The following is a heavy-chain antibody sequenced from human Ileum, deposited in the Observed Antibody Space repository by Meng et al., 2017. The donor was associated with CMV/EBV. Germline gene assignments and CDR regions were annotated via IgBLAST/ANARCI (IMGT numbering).Heavy chain of an antibody. CDR3: ARDLVREVITVHYYYYGMDV. V-gene: IGHV3-48*03. D-gene: IGHD3-10*01. J-gene: IGHJ6*02. CDR2: ISSSGNDI. CDR1: GFTFNNYE. Sequence: GGSLRLSCAASGFTFNNYEMNWVRQAPGKGLEWLSFISSSGNDIYYAESVKGRFTISRDNAKRSLFLQMNSLRAEDTAVYYCARDLVREVITVHYYYYGMDVWGQGTMVTVSS.